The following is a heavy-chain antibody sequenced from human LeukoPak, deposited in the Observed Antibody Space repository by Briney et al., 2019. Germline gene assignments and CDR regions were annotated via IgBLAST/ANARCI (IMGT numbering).Heavy chain of an antibody. J-gene: IGHJ6*02. CDR3: AKQTVRGPDSSGYYYYYGMDV. Sequence: PGGSLRLSCAASGFTFSSYAMSWVRQAPGKGLEWVSAISGSGGSTYYADSVKGRFTISRDNSKNTLYLQMNSLRVEDTAVYYCAKQTVRGPDSSGYYYYYGMDVWGQGTTVTVSS. V-gene: IGHV3-23*01. CDR2: ISGSGGST. D-gene: IGHD3-22*01. CDR1: GFTFSSYA.